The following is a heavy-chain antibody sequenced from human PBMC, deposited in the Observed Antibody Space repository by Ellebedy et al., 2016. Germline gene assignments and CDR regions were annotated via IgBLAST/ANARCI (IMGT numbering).Heavy chain of an antibody. V-gene: IGHV1-18*01. CDR2: INPNTGDT. CDR1: GYTFSTYG. J-gene: IGHJ4*02. Sequence: ASVKVSXKTSGYTFSTYGISWVRQAPGQGLEWMAWINPNTGDTRYPQKFQGRVTVTTDTSTSTAYMEVRRLGSDDTATYFCAREEAVVSTTGDYYFDYWGLGTLVTVSS. D-gene: IGHD4-17*01. CDR3: AREEAVVSTTGDYYFDY.